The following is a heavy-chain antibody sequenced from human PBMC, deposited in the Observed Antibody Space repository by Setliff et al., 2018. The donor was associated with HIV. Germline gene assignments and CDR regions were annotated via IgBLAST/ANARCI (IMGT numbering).Heavy chain of an antibody. CDR1: GFTFSTYA. Sequence: GGSLRLSCAASGFTFSTYAMTWVRQAPGKGLEWVSSISSSGGTTYFADTVKGRFTISRDNSKNTLYLQMNSLRAEDTAVYYCAKDYSSGWFDYWGQGTLVTVSS. J-gene: IGHJ4*02. D-gene: IGHD6-19*01. CDR2: ISSSGGTT. V-gene: IGHV3-23*01. CDR3: AKDYSSGWFDY.